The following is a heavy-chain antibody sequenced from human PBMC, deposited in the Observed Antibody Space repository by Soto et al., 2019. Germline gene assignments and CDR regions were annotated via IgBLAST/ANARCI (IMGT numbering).Heavy chain of an antibody. J-gene: IGHJ5*02. Sequence: ASVKVSCKASGYTFFTYDISWVRQAPGQGLEWMGWISTYSGDTKYAQKFQGRVTMTTDTSTTTAYLELRSLRSDDTAVYYCARHHGPTTSENWFGPWGPGTLVTVSS. D-gene: IGHD5-12*01. CDR3: ARHHGPTTSENWFGP. CDR2: ISTYSGDT. V-gene: IGHV1-18*01. CDR1: GYTFFTYD.